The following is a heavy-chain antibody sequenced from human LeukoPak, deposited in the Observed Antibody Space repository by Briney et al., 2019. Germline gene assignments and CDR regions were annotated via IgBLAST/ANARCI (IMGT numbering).Heavy chain of an antibody. CDR1: GFTFSIYT. Sequence: GRSLRLSCADSGFTFSIYTMHWFRQAPGSGLEWVAVISNDRSYINYIDYVRGRFTISRDNSRSTLYLQMDSLRAEDTAVYFCARERASCYFDYWGQGTLVTVSS. CDR2: ISNDRSYI. D-gene: IGHD2-2*01. CDR3: ARERASCYFDY. J-gene: IGHJ4*02. V-gene: IGHV3-30*04.